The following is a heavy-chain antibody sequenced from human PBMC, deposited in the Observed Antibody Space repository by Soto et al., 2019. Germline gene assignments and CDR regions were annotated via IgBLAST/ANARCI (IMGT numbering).Heavy chain of an antibody. D-gene: IGHD5-12*01. J-gene: IGHJ1*01. CDR2: IIPVFGRP. CDR3: AREASGYDF. V-gene: IGHV1-69*13. Sequence: GASVKVSCNASGGTFSSFGISWVRQAPGQGLEWMGGIIPVFGRPNYAQRFRGRLTITADESTNTSYMELIDLTSEDTAVYYCAREASGYDFWGQGTQVTVSS. CDR1: GGTFSSFG.